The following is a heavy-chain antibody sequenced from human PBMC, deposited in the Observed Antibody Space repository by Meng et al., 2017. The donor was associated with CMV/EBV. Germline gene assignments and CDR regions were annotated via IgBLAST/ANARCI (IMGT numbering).Heavy chain of an antibody. D-gene: IGHD3-22*01. CDR2: ISGSGGST. J-gene: IGHJ4*02. V-gene: IGHV3-23*01. Sequence: SCAASGFTFSSYAMSWVRQAPGKGLEWVSAISGSGGSTYYADSVKGPFTLSRDPSKNTLYLQMPSLLSDDPSVSSCSKSPNIPMIVDWGQGTLVTVSS. CDR3: SKSPNIPMIVD. CDR1: GFTFSSYA.